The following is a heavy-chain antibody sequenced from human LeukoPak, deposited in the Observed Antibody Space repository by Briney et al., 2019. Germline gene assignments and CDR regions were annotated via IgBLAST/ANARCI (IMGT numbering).Heavy chain of an antibody. J-gene: IGHJ1*01. CDR3: ARVEARYCSSTSCYGEYFQH. CDR1: GYSFTSYW. D-gene: IGHD2-2*01. Sequence: GESLKISCKGSGYSFTSYWISWVRQMPGKGPEWMGRIDPSDSYTNYSPSFQGHVTISADKSISTAYLQWSSLKASDTAMYYCARVEARYCSSTSCYGEYFQHWGQGTLVTVSS. CDR2: IDPSDSYT. V-gene: IGHV5-10-1*01.